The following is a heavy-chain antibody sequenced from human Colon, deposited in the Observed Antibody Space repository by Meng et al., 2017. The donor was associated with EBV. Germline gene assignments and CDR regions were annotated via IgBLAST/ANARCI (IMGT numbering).Heavy chain of an antibody. J-gene: IGHJ4*02. CDR1: GGSISSGDYY. CDR2: IYYSGST. V-gene: IGHV4-30-4*01. CDR3: ARDRGGLGAFDY. D-gene: IGHD5-12*01. Sequence: QVQLQDAGPGLVTPSQTLSLTCTVSGGSISSGDYYWSWIRQPPGKGLEWIGYIYYSGSTYYNPSLKSRVTISVDTSKNQFSLKLSSVTAADTAVYYCARDRGGLGAFDYWGQGTLVTVSS.